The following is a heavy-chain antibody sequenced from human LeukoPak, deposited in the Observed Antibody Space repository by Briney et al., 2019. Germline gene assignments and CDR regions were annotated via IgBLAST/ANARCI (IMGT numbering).Heavy chain of an antibody. J-gene: IGHJ4*02. CDR3: ARIYGSGSYRYFDY. CDR1: GGSISSYY. D-gene: IGHD3-10*01. CDR2: IYYSGST. Sequence: PSETLSLTCTVSGGSISSYYWSWIRQPPGKGLEWIGYIYYSGSTNYNPSLKSRVTISVDTSKNQFSLKLSSVTAADTAVYYCARIYGSGSYRYFDYWGQGTLVTVSS. V-gene: IGHV4-59*01.